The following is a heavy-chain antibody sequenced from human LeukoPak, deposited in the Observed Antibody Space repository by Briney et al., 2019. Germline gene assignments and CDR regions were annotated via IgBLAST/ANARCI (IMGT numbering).Heavy chain of an antibody. CDR3: AKVLNRYGIFDY. Sequence: GGSLRLSCAASGFTFSSYAMSWVRQAPGKGLEWVSSISNSGGSTYYADSVKGRFAISRDTSKSTLFLQMNSLRAEDTAVYYCAKVLNRYGIFDYWGQGTLVTVSS. D-gene: IGHD5-18*01. CDR2: ISNSGGST. CDR1: GFTFSSYA. J-gene: IGHJ4*02. V-gene: IGHV3-23*01.